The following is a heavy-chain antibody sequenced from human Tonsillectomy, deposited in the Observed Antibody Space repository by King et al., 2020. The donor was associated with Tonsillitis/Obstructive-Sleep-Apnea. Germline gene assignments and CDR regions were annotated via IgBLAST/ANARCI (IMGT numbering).Heavy chain of an antibody. V-gene: IGHV3-15*07. Sequence: VQLVESGGGLVKPGGSLRVSCAASGFTFSSAWMNWVRQAPGKGLEWVGRIKSKTDGGTTDYAAPVKGRFTISRDDSKNRLFLQMNSLKTEDTAVYYCPTVEYYYYGMDVWGQGTTVTVSS. J-gene: IGHJ6*02. CDR2: IKSKTDGGTT. CDR3: PTVEYYYYGMDV. CDR1: GFTFSSAW.